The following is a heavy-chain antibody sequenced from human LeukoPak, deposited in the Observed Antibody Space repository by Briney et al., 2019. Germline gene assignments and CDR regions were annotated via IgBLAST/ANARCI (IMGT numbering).Heavy chain of an antibody. CDR1: GFTFSSYA. V-gene: IGHV3-30-3*01. D-gene: IGHD6-19*01. CDR3: ARAGQWLVNGVLDY. CDR2: ISYDGSNK. J-gene: IGHJ4*02. Sequence: GGSLRLSCAASGFTFSSYAMHWVRQAPGKGLEWVAVISYDGSNKYYADSVKGRFTISRDNSKNTLYLQMNSLRAEDTAVYYCARAGQWLVNGVLDYWGQGTLVTVSS.